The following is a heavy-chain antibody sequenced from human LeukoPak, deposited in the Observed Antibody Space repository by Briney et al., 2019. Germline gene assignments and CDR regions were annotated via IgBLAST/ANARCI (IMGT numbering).Heavy chain of an antibody. CDR2: IQYDGSDE. CDR3: AKENYGDYED. D-gene: IGHD4-17*01. CDR1: EFTFSSYG. Sequence: GGSLRLSCVASEFTFSSYGMHWVRQAPGKGLEWVAFIQYDGSDEKYGDSVKGRFTISRDNSKNTLYLQMNSLRAEDTAVYYCAKENYGDYEDWGQGTLVTVSS. V-gene: IGHV3-30*02. J-gene: IGHJ4*02.